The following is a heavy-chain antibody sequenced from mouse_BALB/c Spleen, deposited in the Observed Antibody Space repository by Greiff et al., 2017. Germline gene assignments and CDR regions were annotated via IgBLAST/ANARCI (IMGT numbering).Heavy chain of an antibody. CDR2: IYPGDGDT. D-gene: IGHD1-2*01. V-gene: IGHV1-80*01. J-gene: IGHJ4*01. Sequence: QVQLQQSGAELVRPGSSVKISCKASGYAFSSYWMNWVKQRPGQGLEWIGQIYPGDGDTNYNGKFKGKATLTADKSSSTDYMQLSSLTSEDSAVYFCARRGTTADYYAMDYWGQGTSVTVSS. CDR3: ARRGTTADYYAMDY. CDR1: GYAFSSYW.